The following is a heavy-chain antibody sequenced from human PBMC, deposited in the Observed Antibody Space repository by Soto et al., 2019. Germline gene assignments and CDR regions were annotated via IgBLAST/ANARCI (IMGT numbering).Heavy chain of an antibody. CDR2: IKQDGSEK. CDR3: ASLPGGTVTIDYYYYMDV. CDR1: GFTFSSYW. V-gene: IGHV3-7*01. D-gene: IGHD4-17*01. Sequence: GGSLRLSCAASGFTFSSYWMSWVRQAPGKGLEWVANIKQDGSEKYYVDSVKGRFTISRDNAKNSLYLQMNSLRAEDTAVYYWASLPGGTVTIDYYYYMDVWGKGTTVTVSS. J-gene: IGHJ6*03.